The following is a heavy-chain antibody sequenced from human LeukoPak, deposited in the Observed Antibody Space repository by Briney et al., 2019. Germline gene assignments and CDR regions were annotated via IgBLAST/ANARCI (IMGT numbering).Heavy chain of an antibody. CDR2: IYPGDSDT. Sequence: GESPKISRKGSGYSFTSYWIGWVRQMPGKGLGWMGIIYPGDSDTRYSPSFQGQVTISADKSISTAYLQWSSLKASDTAMYYCARLRSSGYIDAFDIWGQGTMVTVSS. J-gene: IGHJ3*02. CDR3: ARLRSSGYIDAFDI. D-gene: IGHD3-22*01. V-gene: IGHV5-51*01. CDR1: GYSFTSYW.